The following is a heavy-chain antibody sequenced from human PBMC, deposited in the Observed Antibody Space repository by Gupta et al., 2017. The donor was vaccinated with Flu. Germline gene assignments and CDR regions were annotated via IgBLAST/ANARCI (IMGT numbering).Heavy chain of an antibody. CDR3: ARVVRGYYYVDV. V-gene: IGHV3-11*01. J-gene: IGHJ6*03. CDR2: ISSSRKTI. CDR1: TFSDYY. Sequence: TFSDYYMSWIRQAPGKGLEWVSYISSSRKTIYYADSVKGRFTISRDDAKDSLYLEMNSLRAEDTAVYYCARVVRGYYYVDVWGKGTTVSVSS.